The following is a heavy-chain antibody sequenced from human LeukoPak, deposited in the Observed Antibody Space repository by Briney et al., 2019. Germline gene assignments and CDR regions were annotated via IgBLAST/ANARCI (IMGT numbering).Heavy chain of an antibody. CDR3: ARGPVPDYYDSSGGDY. CDR1: GGSFSGYY. D-gene: IGHD3-22*01. J-gene: IGHJ4*02. V-gene: IGHV4-34*01. CDR2: INHSGST. Sequence: PSETLSLTCAVYGGSFSGYYWSWIRQPPGKGLEWIGEINHSGSTNYNPSLKSRVTISVDTSKNQFSLKLSSVTAADTAVYYCARGPVPDYYDSSGGDYWGQGTLVTVSS.